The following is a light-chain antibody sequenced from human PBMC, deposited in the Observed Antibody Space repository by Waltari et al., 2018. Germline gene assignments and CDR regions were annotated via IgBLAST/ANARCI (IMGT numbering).Light chain of an antibody. CDR2: GAS. V-gene: IGKV3-20*01. Sequence: EMVYTPSSATLTLSIWRITTFSCMTSQSVTRALAWYQQKPGQAPRLLIYGASNRATGIPDRFSGSGSGTDFSLTISSLEPEDFAVYYCQHYLRLPVTFGQGTKVEVK. CDR1: QSVTRA. CDR3: QHYLRLPVT. J-gene: IGKJ1*01.